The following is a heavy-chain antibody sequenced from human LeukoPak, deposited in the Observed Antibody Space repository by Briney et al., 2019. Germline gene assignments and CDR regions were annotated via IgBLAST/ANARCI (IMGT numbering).Heavy chain of an antibody. Sequence: ASVKVSCKASGYTFTAYYMHWVRQAPGQGLEWMGWINPNSGGTNYAQKFQGRVTMTRDTSISTAYMELTRLRSDDTAVYYCARDYGTGTLASSITFDYWGQGTLVTVSS. CDR3: ARDYGTGTLASSITFDY. D-gene: IGHD3-10*01. CDR1: GYTFTAYY. J-gene: IGHJ4*02. CDR2: INPNSGGT. V-gene: IGHV1-2*02.